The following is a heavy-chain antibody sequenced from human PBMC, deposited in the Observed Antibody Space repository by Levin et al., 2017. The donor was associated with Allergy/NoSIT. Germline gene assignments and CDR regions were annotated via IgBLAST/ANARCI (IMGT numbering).Heavy chain of an antibody. V-gene: IGHV3-30*04. CDR3: AKEIYRLGYVNNPPEN. D-gene: IGHD5-12*01. J-gene: IGHJ4*02. Sequence: SGGSLRLSCEAYGFDFNRFAMHWARQTPGKGLEWMAVISSNGSKKYYAASVKGRFTVSRDNSKNTVYLQMDSLKSEDTALYYCAKEIYRLGYVNNPPENWGQGTLVTVSS. CDR1: GFDFNRFA. CDR2: ISSNGSKK.